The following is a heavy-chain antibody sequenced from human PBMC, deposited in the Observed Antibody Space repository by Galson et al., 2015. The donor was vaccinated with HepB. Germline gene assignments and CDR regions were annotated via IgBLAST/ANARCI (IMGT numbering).Heavy chain of an antibody. CDR2: IYSGDNT. CDR1: GFTVSSHY. J-gene: IGHJ6*02. CDR3: ARGWPPDV. Sequence: LRLSCAVPGFTVSSHYMSWVRQAPGKGLEWVSIIYSGDNTYYADSVRGRFTISRDKSKNTLYLQMNSLRVEDTAVYYCARGWPPDVWGQGTTVTVSS. D-gene: IGHD6-13*01. V-gene: IGHV3-66*01.